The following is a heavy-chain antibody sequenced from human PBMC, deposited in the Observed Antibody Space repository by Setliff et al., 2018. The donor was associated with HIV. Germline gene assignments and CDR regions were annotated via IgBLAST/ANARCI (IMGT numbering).Heavy chain of an antibody. V-gene: IGHV1-18*01. D-gene: IGHD1-26*01. J-gene: IGHJ6*03. CDR3: AREASIHALDPLGVGARSPGSYYMDV. Sequence: ASVKVSCKASGYTFSTYGISWVRQAPGQGIEWMGWISANNAHTMPAQKFQGRGTLNTDTSTNTAFLELRSLRSDDTAVYYCAREASIHALDPLGVGARSPGSYYMDVWGKGTTVTVS. CDR1: GYTFSTYG. CDR2: ISANNAHT.